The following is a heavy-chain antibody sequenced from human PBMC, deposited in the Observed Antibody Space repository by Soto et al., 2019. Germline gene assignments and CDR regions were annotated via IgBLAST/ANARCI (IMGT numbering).Heavy chain of an antibody. Sequence: GESLKISCKGSGYSFTSCWIGWVRQMPGKGLEWMGIIYPGDSDTRYSPSFQGQVTISADKSISTAYLQWSSLKASDTAMYYCARLVGYSYGLGNYYFDYWGQGTLVTVSS. CDR1: GYSFTSCW. CDR2: IYPGDSDT. J-gene: IGHJ4*01. CDR3: ARLVGYSYGLGNYYFDY. V-gene: IGHV5-51*01. D-gene: IGHD5-18*01.